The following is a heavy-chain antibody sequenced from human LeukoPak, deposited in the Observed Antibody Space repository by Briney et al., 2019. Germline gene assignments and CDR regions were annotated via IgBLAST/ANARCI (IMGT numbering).Heavy chain of an antibody. CDR2: ISYSGST. CDR1: GGSINNYY. J-gene: IGHJ4*02. CDR3: ARGNSSFDY. D-gene: IGHD2-21*01. Sequence: SETLSLICTVSGGSINNYYWSWIRQPPGKGLEWIAYISYSGSTNYNPSLKSRVTISVDTSQNQFSLKLNSVTAADTAVYYCARGNSSFDYWGQGTLVTVSS. V-gene: IGHV4-59*01.